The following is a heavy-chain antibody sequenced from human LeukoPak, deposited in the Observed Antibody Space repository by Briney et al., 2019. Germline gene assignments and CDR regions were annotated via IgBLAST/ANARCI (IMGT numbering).Heavy chain of an antibody. V-gene: IGHV4-4*07. CDR3: ARGGPYYGSGSSFDY. CDR1: VGSISSYY. J-gene: IGHJ4*02. D-gene: IGHD3-10*01. Sequence: SETLSLTCTVSVGSISSYYWSWIRQPAGKGLEWIGRIYTSGSTNYNPSLKSRVTMSVDTSKNQFSLKLSSVTAADTAVYYCARGGPYYGSGSSFDYWGQGTLVTVSS. CDR2: IYTSGST.